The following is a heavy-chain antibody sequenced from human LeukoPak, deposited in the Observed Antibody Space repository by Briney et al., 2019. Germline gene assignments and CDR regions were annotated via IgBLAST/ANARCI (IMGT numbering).Heavy chain of an antibody. CDR3: GKSDTVTTQTDY. J-gene: IGHJ4*02. CDR2: ISSSSTYI. Sequence: VKPGGSLRLSCVASGFTFSTYSMKWVRQAPGKGLEWVSSISSSSTYIYYADSVKGRFTISRDNAKNSLFLQMNSLRAADTAVYYCGKSDTVTTQTDYWGQGTLVTVSS. CDR1: GFTFSTYS. V-gene: IGHV3-21*01. D-gene: IGHD4-17*01.